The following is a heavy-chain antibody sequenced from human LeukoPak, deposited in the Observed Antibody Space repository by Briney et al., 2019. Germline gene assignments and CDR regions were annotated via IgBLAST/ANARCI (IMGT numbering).Heavy chain of an antibody. V-gene: IGHV1-18*01. CDR2: ISAYNGNT. J-gene: IGHJ3*02. Sequence: GASVKVSCKASGYTFTSYGISWVRQAPGQGLEWMGWISAYNGNTNYAQKLQGRVTMTTDPSTSTAYMELRSLRSDDTAVYYCARDGGYCSGGSCYGAFDIWGQGTMVTVSS. CDR1: GYTFTSYG. D-gene: IGHD2-15*01. CDR3: ARDGGYCSGGSCYGAFDI.